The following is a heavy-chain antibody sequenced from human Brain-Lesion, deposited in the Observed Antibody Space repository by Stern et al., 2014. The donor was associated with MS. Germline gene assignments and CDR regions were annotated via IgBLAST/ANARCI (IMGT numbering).Heavy chain of an antibody. CDR1: GYIFTGYY. V-gene: IGHV1-2*02. CDR3: ARDQRGITIFGVVTDYYYLGMDV. Sequence: VQLVESGAEVKKPGASVKVSCKTSGYIFTGYYIHWVRQAPGQGLEWMAWINPNTGGTTYAQKFQGRVTMSRDTSISTAYVELSSLTSDDTAVYYCARDQRGITIFGVVTDYYYLGMDVWGQGTTVPVSS. CDR2: INPNTGGT. J-gene: IGHJ6*02. D-gene: IGHD3-3*01.